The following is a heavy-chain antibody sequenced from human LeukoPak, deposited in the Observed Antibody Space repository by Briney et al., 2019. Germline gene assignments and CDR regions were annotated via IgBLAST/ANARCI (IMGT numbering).Heavy chain of an antibody. D-gene: IGHD2-15*01. CDR1: GGTFSSYA. Sequence: SVKVSCKASGGTFSSYAISWVRQAPGQGLEWMGGIIPIFGTANYAQKFQGRVTITADESTSTAYMELSSLRSEDTAVYYCARVGCSGGSCYIIRHWGQGTLVTVSS. CDR3: ARVGCSGGSCYIIRH. CDR2: IIPIFGTA. V-gene: IGHV1-69*13. J-gene: IGHJ4*02.